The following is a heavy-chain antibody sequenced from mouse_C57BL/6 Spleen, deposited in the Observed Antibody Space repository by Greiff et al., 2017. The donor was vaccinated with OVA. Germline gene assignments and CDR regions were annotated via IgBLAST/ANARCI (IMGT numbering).Heavy chain of an antibody. CDR3: ARASYYGSSYDWYFDV. D-gene: IGHD1-1*01. V-gene: IGHV1-39*01. CDR2: INPNYGTT. CDR1: GYSFTDYN. Sequence: VQLQQSGPELVKPGASVKISCKASGYSFTDYNMNWVKQSNGKSLEWIGVINPNYGTTSYNQKFKGKATLTVDQSSSTAYMQLNSLTSEDSAVYYCARASYYGSSYDWYFDVWGTGTTVTVSS. J-gene: IGHJ1*03.